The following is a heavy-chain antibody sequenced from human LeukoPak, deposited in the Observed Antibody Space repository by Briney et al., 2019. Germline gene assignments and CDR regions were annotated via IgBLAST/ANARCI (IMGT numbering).Heavy chain of an antibody. CDR3: ARDRRGYSYDY. CDR2: IIPILGIA. Sequence: SVKVSRKASGGTFSSYAISWVRQAPGQGLEWMGRIIPILGIANYAQKFQGRVTITADKSTSTAYMELSSLRSEDTAVYYCARDRRGYSYDYWGQGTLVTVSS. J-gene: IGHJ4*02. V-gene: IGHV1-69*04. D-gene: IGHD5-12*01. CDR1: GGTFSSYA.